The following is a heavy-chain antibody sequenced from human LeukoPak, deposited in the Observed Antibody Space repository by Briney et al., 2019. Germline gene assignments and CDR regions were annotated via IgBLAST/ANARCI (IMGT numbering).Heavy chain of an antibody. CDR1: GYTFTSYY. Sequence: ASVKVSCKASGYTFTSYYMHWVRQAPGQGLEWMGIINPSGGSTSYAQKFQGRVTMTRDTSTSTVYMELSSLRSEDTAVYYCAGEHKNRVARGVTPFQHWGQGTLVTVSS. CDR2: INPSGGST. D-gene: IGHD3-10*01. V-gene: IGHV1-46*01. J-gene: IGHJ1*01. CDR3: AGEHKNRVARGVTPFQH.